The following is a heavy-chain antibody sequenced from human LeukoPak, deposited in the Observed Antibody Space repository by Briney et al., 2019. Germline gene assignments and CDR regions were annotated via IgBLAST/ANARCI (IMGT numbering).Heavy chain of an antibody. CDR1: GFTFSDFW. D-gene: IGHD4-11*01. V-gene: IGHV3-7*01. CDR2: IMVVVVAK. J-gene: IGHJ4*02. CDR3: ARDPYRYSNLPFDY. Sequence: GGSLRLSCAASGFTFSDFWMTWGCEALGKGLGWGSNIMVVVVAKYYADSVKGRFTISRDNAKNSLYLQMNSLRAEDTAVYYCARDPYRYSNLPFDYWGQGTLVTVSS.